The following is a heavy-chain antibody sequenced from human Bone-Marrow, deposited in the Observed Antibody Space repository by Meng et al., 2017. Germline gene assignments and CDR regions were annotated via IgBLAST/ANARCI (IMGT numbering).Heavy chain of an antibody. CDR1: GFTFSSYS. V-gene: IGHV3-30*01. CDR3: ARGGDGYKWDWSSVNY. D-gene: IGHD5-24*01. Sequence: GESLKISCAASGFTFSSYSMHWVRQAPGKGLEWVAVISYDGSNKYYADSVKGRFTISRDNSKNTLYLQMNSLRAEDTAVYYCARGGDGYKWDWSSVNYWGQGTLVTVSS. CDR2: ISYDGSNK. J-gene: IGHJ4*02.